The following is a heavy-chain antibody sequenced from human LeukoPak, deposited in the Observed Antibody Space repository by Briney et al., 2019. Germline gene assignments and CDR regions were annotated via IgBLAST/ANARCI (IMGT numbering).Heavy chain of an antibody. D-gene: IGHD1-26*01. Sequence: SETLSLTCTVSDDPINSGVYYWNWIRQPAGKGLEWIGHTSGTTTNSNPSLKSRVAISLDTSKNHFSLKLSSVTAADTAVYYCARAKKRSGRSRNFYLDVWGKGTTVTASS. J-gene: IGHJ6*03. CDR3: ARAKKRSGRSRNFYLDV. CDR1: DDPINSGVYY. CDR2: TSGTT. V-gene: IGHV4-61*02.